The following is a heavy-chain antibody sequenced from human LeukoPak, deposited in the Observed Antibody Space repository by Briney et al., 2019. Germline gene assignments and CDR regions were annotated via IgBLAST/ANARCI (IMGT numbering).Heavy chain of an antibody. Sequence: GGSLRLSCAASGFTLSSYDMNRVRQAPGKGLEWVSSISSSSSYIYYADSVKGRFTISRNNAKNSLYLQMYSLRAEDTAVYYCARVSSYYDSSGYYVYYFDYWGQGTLVTVSS. V-gene: IGHV3-21*01. J-gene: IGHJ4*02. CDR2: ISSSSSYI. CDR1: GFTLSSYD. CDR3: ARVSSYYDSSGYYVYYFDY. D-gene: IGHD3-22*01.